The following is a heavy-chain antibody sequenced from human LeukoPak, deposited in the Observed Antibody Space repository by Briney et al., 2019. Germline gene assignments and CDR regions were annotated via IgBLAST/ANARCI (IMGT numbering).Heavy chain of an antibody. CDR2: ISDSGANT. CDR3: ARGGGLDV. V-gene: IGHV3-23*01. J-gene: IGHJ6*02. D-gene: IGHD3-16*01. CDR1: GFTFSTYA. Sequence: GGSLRLSCAASGFTFSTYAMSWVRQAPGKGLEWVSTISDSGANTYYADSVKARFTISRDNSRDTLYLQMNSLRVEDTAVYFCARGGGLDVWGQGATVTVSS.